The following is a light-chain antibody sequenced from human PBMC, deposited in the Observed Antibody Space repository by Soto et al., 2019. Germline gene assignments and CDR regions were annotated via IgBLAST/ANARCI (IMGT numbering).Light chain of an antibody. CDR1: SSDVGGYKY. CDR2: DVS. CDR3: CSYTSSCTQV. J-gene: IGLJ1*01. Sequence: QSALTQPASVSGAPGQSITISCTGTSSDVGGYKYVSWYQQHPGKAPKLMIYDVSNRSSGVSNRFSGSKSGNTASLTISGLQAEDDAYYYCCSYTSSCTQVFGTGTKLTVL. V-gene: IGLV2-14*01.